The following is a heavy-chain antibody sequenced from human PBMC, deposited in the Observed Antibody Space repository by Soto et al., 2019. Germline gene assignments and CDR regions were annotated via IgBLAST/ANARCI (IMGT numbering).Heavy chain of an antibody. CDR1: GFTFSSYA. V-gene: IGHV3-23*01. D-gene: IGHD2-15*01. Sequence: EVQLLESGGGLVQPGGSLRLSCAASGFTFSSYAMSWVRQAPGKGLEWVSGISGSGGSTNHADSVKGRFTISRDNSKNTLYWQMNSLRAEDTAVYYCAKGGNIVVVVAATFYYAMDVWGQGTTVTVSS. CDR2: ISGSGGST. J-gene: IGHJ6*02. CDR3: AKGGNIVVVVAATFYYAMDV.